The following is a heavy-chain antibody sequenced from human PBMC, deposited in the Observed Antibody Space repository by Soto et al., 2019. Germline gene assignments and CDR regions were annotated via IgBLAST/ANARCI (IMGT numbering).Heavy chain of an antibody. V-gene: IGHV3-66*01. CDR1: GFTVSSNY. CDR2: IYSGGSR. J-gene: IGHJ4*02. D-gene: IGHD3-10*01. CDR3: AREEYYYGSGFDY. Sequence: GGSLRLSCAASGFTVSSNYMSWVRQAPGKGLEWVSVIYSGGSRYYADSVKDRFSISRDNSKNTVYLQMNSLRAEDTAVYYCAREEYYYGSGFDYWGQGTLVTVSS.